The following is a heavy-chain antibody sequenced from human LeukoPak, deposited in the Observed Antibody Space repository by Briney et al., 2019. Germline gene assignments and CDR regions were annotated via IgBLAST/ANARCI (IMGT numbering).Heavy chain of an antibody. CDR3: ARGPYYYYYYMDV. CDR2: IIPIFGTA. Sequence: SVKVSCXASGGTFSSYAISWVRQAPGQGIEWMGGIIPIFGTANYAQKFQGRVTITADESTSTAYMELSSLRSEDTAVYYCARGPYYYYYYMDVWGKGTTVTVSS. V-gene: IGHV1-69*13. J-gene: IGHJ6*03. CDR1: GGTFSSYA.